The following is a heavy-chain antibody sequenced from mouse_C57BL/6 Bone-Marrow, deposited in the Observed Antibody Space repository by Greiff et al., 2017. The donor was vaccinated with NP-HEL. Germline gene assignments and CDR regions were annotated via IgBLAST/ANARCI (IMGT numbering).Heavy chain of an antibody. CDR2: IYPGDGDT. D-gene: IGHD1-1*01. V-gene: IGHV1-82*01. CDR3: ASDYYGRGFAY. J-gene: IGHJ3*01. CDR1: GYAFSSSW. Sequence: QVQLKQSGPELVKPGASVKISCKASGYAFSSSWMNWVKQRPGKGLAWIGRIYPGDGDTTYNGKFKGKAPLTADNSSSTAYMQLSSLTSADSAVYFCASDYYGRGFAYWGQGTLVTVSA.